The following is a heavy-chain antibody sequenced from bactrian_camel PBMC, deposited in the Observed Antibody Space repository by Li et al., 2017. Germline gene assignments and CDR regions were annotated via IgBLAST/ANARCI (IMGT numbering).Heavy chain of an antibody. CDR2: IGRDGNT. V-gene: IGHV3S55*01. Sequence: HVQLVESGGGSVQAGGSLRLSCTHSSYTYCYGSYSMGWFRQAPGTEREGVAAIGRDGNTRYSDSVKGRFTISKDNAKSTLYLQMNSLKPEDTAMYYCAADGPCLWYGVGYKYRGQGTQVTVS. J-gene: IGHJ4*01. D-gene: IGHD5*01. CDR1: SYTYCYGSYS. CDR3: AADGPCLWYGVGYKY.